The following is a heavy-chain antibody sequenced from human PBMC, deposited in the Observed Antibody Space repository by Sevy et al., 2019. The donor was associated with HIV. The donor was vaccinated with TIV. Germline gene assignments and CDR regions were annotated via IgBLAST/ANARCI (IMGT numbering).Heavy chain of an antibody. CDR3: ARVSTGIRFLEWPTGFDP. D-gene: IGHD3-3*01. Sequence: ASVKVSCKASGYTFTSYAMNWVRQAPGQGLEWMGWINTNTGNPTYAQDFTGRFVFSLDTSVSTAYLQISSLKAEDTAVYYCARVSTGIRFLEWPTGFDPWGQGTLVTVSS. J-gene: IGHJ5*02. CDR1: GYTFTSYA. CDR2: INTNTGNP. V-gene: IGHV7-4-1*02.